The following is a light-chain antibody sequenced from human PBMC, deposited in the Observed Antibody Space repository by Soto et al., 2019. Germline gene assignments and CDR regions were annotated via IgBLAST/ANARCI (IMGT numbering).Light chain of an antibody. Sequence: TLSCRASQSVSSTSLAWYQQKPGQAPRLLIFGTSNRATGIQDRFSGSGSGTDFTLTISRLEPEDFAVYYCQQYAGSSTFGQGTKVDIK. CDR2: GTS. CDR1: QSVSSTS. J-gene: IGKJ1*01. V-gene: IGKV3-20*01. CDR3: QQYAGSST.